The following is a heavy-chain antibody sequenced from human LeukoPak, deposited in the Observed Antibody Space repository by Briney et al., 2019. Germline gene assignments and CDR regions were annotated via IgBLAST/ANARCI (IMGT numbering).Heavy chain of an antibody. V-gene: IGHV1-58*01. CDR2: IVVGSGNT. CDR3: ARHRTAGPYNWNDDAFDI. D-gene: IGHD1-1*01. J-gene: IGHJ3*02. Sequence: SVKVSCKASRFTFTSSAVQWVRQARGQRLEWIGWIVVGSGNTNYAQKFQERVTMTRDMSTSTAYMELSSLRSEDTAVYYCARHRTAGPYNWNDDAFDIWGQGTMVTVSS. CDR1: RFTFTSSA.